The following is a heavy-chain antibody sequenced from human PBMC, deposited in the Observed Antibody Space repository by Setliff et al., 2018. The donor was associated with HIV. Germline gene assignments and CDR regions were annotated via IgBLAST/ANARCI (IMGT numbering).Heavy chain of an antibody. CDR3: ARGGGSRAATSSYYYMDV. CDR1: GDSISIGGYY. CDR2: IYHNGST. V-gene: IGHV4-31*03. J-gene: IGHJ6*03. D-gene: IGHD2-15*01. Sequence: KTSETLSLTCTVSGDSISIGGYYWGWIRQHPGKGLEWIGYIYHNGSTYYNPSLKSRLIISVDTSKNQFSLKLSSVTAADTAVYYCARGGGSRAATSSYYYMDVWGKGTTVTVSS.